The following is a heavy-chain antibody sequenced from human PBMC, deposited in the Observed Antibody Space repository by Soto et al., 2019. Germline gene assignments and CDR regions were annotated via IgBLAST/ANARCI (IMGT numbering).Heavy chain of an antibody. D-gene: IGHD2-21*01. J-gene: IGHJ6*02. CDR3: ARLGNGGGAGRFVVGYYYYGMDV. CDR1: GYSFTSYW. Sequence: GESLKISCKGSGYSFTSYWIGWVRQMPGKGLEWMGITYPGDSDTRYSPSFQGQVTISADKSISTAYLQWSSLKASDTAMYYCARLGNGGGAGRFVVGYYYYGMDVWGQGTTVTVSS. V-gene: IGHV5-51*01. CDR2: TYPGDSDT.